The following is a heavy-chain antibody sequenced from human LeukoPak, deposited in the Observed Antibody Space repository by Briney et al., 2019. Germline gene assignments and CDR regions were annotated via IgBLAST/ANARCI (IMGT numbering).Heavy chain of an antibody. V-gene: IGHV4-38-2*02. D-gene: IGHD3-16*02. CDR3: ARYDVWGTYRAFDY. CDR2: IYHSGST. CDR1: GYSISSDYY. Sequence: SETLSLTCTVSGYSISSDYYWGWLRPPPGRGLEWIGTIYHSGSTNYNPSLKSRVTISVDTSKNQFSLKLSSVTAADTAVYYCARYDVWGTYRAFDYWGQGTLVTVSS. J-gene: IGHJ4*02.